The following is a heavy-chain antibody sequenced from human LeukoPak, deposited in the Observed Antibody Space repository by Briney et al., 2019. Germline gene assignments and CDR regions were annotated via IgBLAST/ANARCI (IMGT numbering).Heavy chain of an antibody. Sequence: GGSLRLSCAASGFTFSSYWMSWVRQAPGKGLEWVANIKQDGSEKYYVASVKGRFTISRDNAKNSLYLQMNSLRAEDTAVYYCASDPGYYGSGSYSADYWGQGTLVTVSS. CDR1: GFTFSSYW. CDR3: ASDPGYYGSGSYSADY. V-gene: IGHV3-7*04. D-gene: IGHD3-10*01. CDR2: IKQDGSEK. J-gene: IGHJ4*02.